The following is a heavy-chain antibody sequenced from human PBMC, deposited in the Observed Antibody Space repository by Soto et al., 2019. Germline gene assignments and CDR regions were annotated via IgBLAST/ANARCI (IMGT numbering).Heavy chain of an antibody. Sequence: GGALRLSCAASGFTFSSYAMSWVRQAPGKGLEWVSAISGSGGSTYYADSVKGRFTISRDNSKNTLYLQMNSLRAEDTAVYYCAKDLMGSSGYLDYFDYWGQGTLVTVSS. V-gene: IGHV3-23*01. CDR3: AKDLMGSSGYLDYFDY. D-gene: IGHD3-22*01. CDR2: ISGSGGST. CDR1: GFTFSSYA. J-gene: IGHJ4*02.